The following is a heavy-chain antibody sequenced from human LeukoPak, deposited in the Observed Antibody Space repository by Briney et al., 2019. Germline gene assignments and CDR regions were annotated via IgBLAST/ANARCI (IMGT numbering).Heavy chain of an antibody. CDR3: ASRAWLDY. J-gene: IGHJ4*02. V-gene: IGHV3-7*01. CDR1: GFTFSSYS. Sequence: GGSLRLSCAASGFTFSSYSLNWVRQAPGKGLEWVAKINEDGSEKYYVDSVKGRFTISRDNAKNSLYLQMNSLRVEDTAVYYCASRAWLDYWGQGTLVTVSS. CDR2: INEDGSEK.